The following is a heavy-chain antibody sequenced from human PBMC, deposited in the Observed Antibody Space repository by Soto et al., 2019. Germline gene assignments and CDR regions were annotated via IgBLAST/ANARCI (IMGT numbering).Heavy chain of an antibody. CDR2: IKQDGSEK. D-gene: IGHD3-22*01. CDR3: ARVAAMIVVVSYGMDV. J-gene: IGHJ6*02. CDR1: GFTFSSYW. V-gene: IGHV3-7*01. Sequence: GGSLRLSCAASGFTFSSYWMSWVRQAPGKGLEWVANIKQDGSEKYYVDSVKGRFTVSRDNAKNSLYLQMNSLRAEDTAVYYCARVAAMIVVVSYGMDVWGQGTTVTVSS.